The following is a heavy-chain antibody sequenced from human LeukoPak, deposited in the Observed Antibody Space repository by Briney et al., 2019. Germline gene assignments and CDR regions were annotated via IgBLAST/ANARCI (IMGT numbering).Heavy chain of an antibody. V-gene: IGHV4-61*02. D-gene: IGHD6-19*01. CDR3: ARDARGSEYYFDY. CDR1: GGSISIGSYY. Sequence: SETLSLTCTVSGGSISIGSYYWSWIRQPAGKGLEWIGRIYAGGNTNYNPSHYNPSLKSRVTMSVDTSKNQLSLKLSSVTAADTAVYYCARDARGSEYYFDYWGQGTLVTVSS. CDR2: IYAGGNT. J-gene: IGHJ4*02.